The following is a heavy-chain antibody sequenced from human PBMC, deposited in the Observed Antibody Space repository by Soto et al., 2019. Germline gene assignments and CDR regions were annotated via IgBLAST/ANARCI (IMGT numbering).Heavy chain of an antibody. J-gene: IGHJ3*02. CDR2: INSDGSST. CDR1: GFTFSSYW. D-gene: IGHD6-19*01. V-gene: IGHV3-74*01. Sequence: EVQLVESGGGLVQPGGSLRLSCAASGFTFSSYWMHWVRQAPGKGLVWVSRINSDGSSTSYADSVKGRFTISRDNAKNTLDLQMDSLGTEDTAVYYCARDQPWLDDAFDIWGQGTMVTVSS. CDR3: ARDQPWLDDAFDI.